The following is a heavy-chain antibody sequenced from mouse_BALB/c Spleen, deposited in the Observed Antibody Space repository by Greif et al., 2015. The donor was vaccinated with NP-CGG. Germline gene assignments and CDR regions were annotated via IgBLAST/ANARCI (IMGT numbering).Heavy chain of an antibody. V-gene: IGHV7-3*02. CDR3: ARDFDY. CDR2: IRNKANGYTT. Sequence: EVMLVEPGGGLVQPGGSLRLSCATSGFTFTDYYMSWVRQPPGKALEWLGFIRNKANGYTTEYSASVKGRFTISRDNSQGILYLQMNTLRAEDSATYYCARDFDYWGQGTTLTVSS. CDR1: GFTFTDYY. J-gene: IGHJ2*01.